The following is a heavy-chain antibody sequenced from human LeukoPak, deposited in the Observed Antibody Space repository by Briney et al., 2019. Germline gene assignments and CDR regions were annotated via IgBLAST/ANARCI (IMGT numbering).Heavy chain of an antibody. CDR2: IIPMFGTA. CDR3: ARSNYYGSGSRRNYYYYYIDV. J-gene: IGHJ6*03. V-gene: IGHV1-69*13. Sequence: GASVKVSCKASDYTFTSYAISWVRQAPGQGLEWMGGIIPMFGTANHAQKLQGRVTITADESTSTAYMELSSLRSDDTAVYYCARSNYYGSGSRRNYYYYYIDVWGKGTTVTISS. CDR1: DYTFTSYA. D-gene: IGHD3-10*01.